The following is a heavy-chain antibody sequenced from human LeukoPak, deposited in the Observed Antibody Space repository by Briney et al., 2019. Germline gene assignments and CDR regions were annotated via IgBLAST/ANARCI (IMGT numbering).Heavy chain of an antibody. CDR2: IYYSGST. Sequence: SETLSLTCTVSGGSISSYYWSWIRQPPGKGLEWIGYIYYSGSTNYNPSLMSRVTISVDTSKNQFSLKLSSVTAADTAVYYCARDSQYCSSTSCYMVGDAFDIWGQGTMVTVSS. V-gene: IGHV4-59*01. D-gene: IGHD2-2*02. J-gene: IGHJ3*02. CDR3: ARDSQYCSSTSCYMVGDAFDI. CDR1: GGSISSYY.